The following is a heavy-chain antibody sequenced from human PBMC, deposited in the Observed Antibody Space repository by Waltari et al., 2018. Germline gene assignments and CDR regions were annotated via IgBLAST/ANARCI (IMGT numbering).Heavy chain of an antibody. Sequence: QVQLVQSGAEVKKPGASVKVSCKASGYTFTSYAMHWVRPAPGQRLEWMGWINAGNGNTKYSQKIQGRVTITRDTSASTAYMELSSLRSEDTAVYYCARDAQNMVRGVIIRGYFDYWGQGTLVTVSS. CDR2: INAGNGNT. V-gene: IGHV1-3*01. CDR3: ARDAQNMVRGVIIRGYFDY. CDR1: GYTFTSYA. J-gene: IGHJ4*02. D-gene: IGHD3-10*01.